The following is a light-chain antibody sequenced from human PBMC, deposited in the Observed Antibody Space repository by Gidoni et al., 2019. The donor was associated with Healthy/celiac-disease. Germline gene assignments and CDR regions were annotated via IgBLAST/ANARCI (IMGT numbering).Light chain of an antibody. CDR3: MQALQTPYT. J-gene: IGKJ2*01. Sequence: DIVMTQSPLSLPVTHGEPASISCRSSQSLLHSNGYNYLDWYLQKPGQSPQLLIYLGSNRASGVPDRFSGSGSGTDFTLKISRVEAEDVWVYYCMQALQTPYTFGQGTKLEIK. CDR1: QSLLHSNGYNY. CDR2: LGS. V-gene: IGKV2-28*01.